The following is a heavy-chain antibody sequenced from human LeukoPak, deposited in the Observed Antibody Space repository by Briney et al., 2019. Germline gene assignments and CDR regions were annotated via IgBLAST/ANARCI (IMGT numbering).Heavy chain of an antibody. J-gene: IGHJ4*02. V-gene: IGHV4-61*08. CDR3: ARDTAMAYFDY. CDR1: GGSISSGDYY. CDR2: IYYSGST. D-gene: IGHD5-18*01. Sequence: SQTLSLTCTVSGGSISSGDYYWSWIRQPPGKGLEWIGYIYYSGSTNYNPSLKNRVTISVDTSKNQFPLKLSSVTAADTAVYYCARDTAMAYFDYWGQGTLVTVSS.